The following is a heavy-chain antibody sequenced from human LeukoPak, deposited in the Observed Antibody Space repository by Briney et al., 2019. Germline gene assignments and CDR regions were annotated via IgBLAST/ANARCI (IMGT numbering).Heavy chain of an antibody. D-gene: IGHD2-2*01. CDR3: ARDLSSSSTNHNFDY. CDR1: GFIFSSYS. J-gene: IGHJ4*02. Sequence: GGSLRLSCAASGFIFSSYSMNWVRQAPGKGLEWVSSISSSSSYIYYADSVKGRFTISRDNAKNSLYLQMNSLRAEDTAVYYCARDLSSSSTNHNFDYWGQGTLVTVSS. V-gene: IGHV3-21*01. CDR2: ISSSSSYI.